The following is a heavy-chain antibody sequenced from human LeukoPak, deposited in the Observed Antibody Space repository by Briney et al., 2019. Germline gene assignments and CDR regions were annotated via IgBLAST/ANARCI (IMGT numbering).Heavy chain of an antibody. D-gene: IGHD3-3*01. J-gene: IGHJ5*02. CDR2: INHSGST. V-gene: IGHV4-34*01. CDR3: ARGSSYYDFWSGYLSNWFDP. CDR1: GGSFSGYY. Sequence: SETLSLTCAVYGGSFSGYYWSWIRQPPGRGLEWIGEINHSGSTNYNPSLKSRATISVDTSKNQFSLKLSSVTAADTAVYYCARGSSYYDFWSGYLSNWFDPWGQGTLVTVSS.